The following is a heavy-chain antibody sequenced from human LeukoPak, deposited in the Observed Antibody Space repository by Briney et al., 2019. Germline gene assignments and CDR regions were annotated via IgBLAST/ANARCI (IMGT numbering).Heavy chain of an antibody. CDR2: IYSGGNT. V-gene: IGHV3-53*01. Sequence: PGGSLRLSCTVSGFTVSSNSMSWVRQAPGKGLEWVSFIYSGGNTHYSDSVKGRFTISRDNSKNTLYLQMNSLRAEDTAIYYCAKKMSSSNIGFDFWGQGTLVTVSS. CDR1: GFTVSSNS. D-gene: IGHD6-6*01. CDR3: AKKMSSSNIGFDF. J-gene: IGHJ4*02.